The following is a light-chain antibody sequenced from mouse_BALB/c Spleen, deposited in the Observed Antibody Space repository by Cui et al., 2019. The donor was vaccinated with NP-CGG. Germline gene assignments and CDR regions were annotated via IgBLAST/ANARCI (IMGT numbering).Light chain of an antibody. V-gene: IGLV1*01. CDR1: TWAVTTGNY. Sequence: QAVLTQESALTTSPGETVTLTCRSRTWAVTTGNYANWVQEKPDHLFTGLIGGTNNRAPGVPARFSGSLIGDKAALTITGAQTEDEAIYFCALWYSNHWVFGGGTKLTVL. J-gene: IGLJ1*01. CDR3: ALWYSNHWV. CDR2: GTN.